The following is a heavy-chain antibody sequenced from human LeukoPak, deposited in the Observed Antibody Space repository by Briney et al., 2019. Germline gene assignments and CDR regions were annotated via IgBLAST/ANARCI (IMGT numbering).Heavy chain of an antibody. CDR1: GYTFTSYG. CDR2: ISAYNGNT. Sequence: GASVKVSFKASGYTFTSYGISWVRQAPGQGREGMGWISAYNGNTNYAQKLQGRVTMTTDTSTSTAYMELRSLRSDDTAVYYCARDTAMVSGFYYFDYWGQGTLVTVSS. D-gene: IGHD5-18*01. J-gene: IGHJ4*02. V-gene: IGHV1-18*01. CDR3: ARDTAMVSGFYYFDY.